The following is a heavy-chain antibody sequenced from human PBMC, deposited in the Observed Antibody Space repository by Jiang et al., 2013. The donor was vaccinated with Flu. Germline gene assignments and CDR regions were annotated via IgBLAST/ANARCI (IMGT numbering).Heavy chain of an antibody. CDR3: ARVLRGYYYGSGSYYNRDFDY. V-gene: IGHV4-34*01. CDR2: INHSGST. J-gene: IGHJ4*02. D-gene: IGHD3-10*01. Sequence: QPPGKGLEWIGEINHSGSTNYNPSLKSRVTISVDTSKNQFSLKLSSVTAADTAVYYCARVLRGYYYGSGSYYNRDFDYWGQGTLVTVSS.